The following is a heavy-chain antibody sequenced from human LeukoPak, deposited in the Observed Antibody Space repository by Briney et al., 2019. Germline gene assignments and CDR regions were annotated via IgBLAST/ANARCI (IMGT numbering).Heavy chain of an antibody. V-gene: IGHV3-72*01. CDR3: ARVYCSGGSCYAYFDY. Sequence: GGSLRLSCAVSGFILSDHYMDWVRQAPGKGLEWVGRTRNKANSYTTDYAASVKGRFTISRDDSKNSLYLQMNSLKTDDTAVYYCARVYCSGGSCYAYFDYWGQGALVTVPS. J-gene: IGHJ4*02. CDR2: TRNKANSYTT. D-gene: IGHD2-15*01. CDR1: GFILSDHY.